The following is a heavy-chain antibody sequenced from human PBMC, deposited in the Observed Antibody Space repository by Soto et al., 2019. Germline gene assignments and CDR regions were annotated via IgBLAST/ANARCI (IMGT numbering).Heavy chain of an antibody. D-gene: IGHD5-18*01. V-gene: IGHV4-59*01. CDR1: GGSINSYY. CDR2: IYYNGST. CDR3: ARDKGYSYGYPLGF. Sequence: SETLSLTCTVSGGSINSYYWSWIRQPPGKGLEWIGYIYYNGSTKYNPSLKSRVTISVDTSKNQFSLKLSSVTAADAAVYYCARDKGYSYGYPLGFWGQGTLVTVSS. J-gene: IGHJ4*02.